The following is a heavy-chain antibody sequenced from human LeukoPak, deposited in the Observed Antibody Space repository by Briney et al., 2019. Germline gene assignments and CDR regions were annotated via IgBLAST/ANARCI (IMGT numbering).Heavy chain of an antibody. CDR2: INHNGST. J-gene: IGHJ5*02. CDR3: ASHSGWYGYWFDP. CDR1: GGCFSGYY. V-gene: IGHV4-34*01. D-gene: IGHD6-19*01. Sequence: SETLSLTSAVYGGCFSGYYSSSIREPPQERLEWMGKINHNGSTNTNPSLKSRVPISVDTSKSQFSLKLSSVTAADTAVYYCASHSGWYGYWFDPWGQGTLVTVSS.